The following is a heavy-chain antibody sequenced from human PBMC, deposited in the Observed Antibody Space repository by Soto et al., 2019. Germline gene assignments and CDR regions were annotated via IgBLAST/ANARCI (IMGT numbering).Heavy chain of an antibody. CDR2: INSDGSST. CDR3: AREYSYGYIYYYYGMDV. J-gene: IGHJ6*02. D-gene: IGHD5-18*01. V-gene: IGHV3-74*01. CDR1: GFTFSSYW. Sequence: GGSLRLSCAASGFTFSSYWMHWVRQAPGKGLVWVSRINSDGSSTSYADSVKGRFTISRDNAKNTLYPQMNSLRAEDTAVYYCAREYSYGYIYYYYGMDVWGQGTTVTVSS.